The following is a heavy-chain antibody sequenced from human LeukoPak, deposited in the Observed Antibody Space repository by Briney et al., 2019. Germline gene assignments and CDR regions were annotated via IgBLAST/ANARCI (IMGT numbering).Heavy chain of an antibody. V-gene: IGHV4-38-2*02. Sequence: SETLSLTCTISGYSISSGYSWGWIRQPPGKGLEWIGSIYHTRTTFYNPSLKSRVTISVDTSKNQFSLKLSSVTAADTAVYYCARDPGYYGDYVGIPRNWFDPWGQGTLVTVSS. CDR2: IYHTRTT. J-gene: IGHJ5*02. CDR1: GYSISSGYS. CDR3: ARDPGYYGDYVGIPRNWFDP. D-gene: IGHD4-17*01.